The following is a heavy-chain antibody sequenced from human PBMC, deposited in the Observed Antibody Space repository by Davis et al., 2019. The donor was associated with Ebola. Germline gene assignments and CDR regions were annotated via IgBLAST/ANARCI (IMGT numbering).Heavy chain of an antibody. J-gene: IGHJ5*02. CDR1: GYTFTGYY. CDR2: INPNSGGT. D-gene: IGHD2-2*01. V-gene: IGHV1-2*04. CDR3: ARGYVVVVPAAPGGGMYNWFDP. Sequence: AASVKVSCKASGYTFTGYYMHWVRQAPGQGLEWMGWINPNSGGTNYAQKFQGWVTMTRDTSISTAYMELSRLRSDDTAVYYCARGYVVVVPAAPGGGMYNWFDPWGQGTLVTVSS.